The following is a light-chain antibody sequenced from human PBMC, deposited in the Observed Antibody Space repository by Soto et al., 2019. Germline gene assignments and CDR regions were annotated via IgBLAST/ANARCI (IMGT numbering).Light chain of an antibody. CDR2: GAS. V-gene: IGKV3-15*01. CDR3: QQYNTRWT. Sequence: EIVMTQSPATLSVSPGERVTLSCRARQSVGSNLAWYQQKPGQAPRLLIYGASTRAAAIPARFSGSGSGTEFTLIISSLQSEDSAVYFCQQYNTRWTFGPGTKVEIK. CDR1: QSVGSN. J-gene: IGKJ1*01.